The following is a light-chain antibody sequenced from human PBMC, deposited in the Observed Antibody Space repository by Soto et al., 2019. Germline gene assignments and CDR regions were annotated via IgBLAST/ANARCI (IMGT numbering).Light chain of an antibody. J-gene: IGKJ1*01. Sequence: DVQMTQYPSTLSASVGDKVSITCRASQYISGWLAWYQQKPGKAPKLLIYDASTLERGVPSRFSGSESGTEYTLTINNLQPDDLATYYCQQYNSYALAFGQGTRVEIK. CDR1: QYISGW. CDR3: QQYNSYALA. V-gene: IGKV1-5*01. CDR2: DAS.